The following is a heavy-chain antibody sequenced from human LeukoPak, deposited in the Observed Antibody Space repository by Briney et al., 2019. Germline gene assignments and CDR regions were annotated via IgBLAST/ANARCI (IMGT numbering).Heavy chain of an antibody. CDR3: ARFKAVPELLHYFDY. D-gene: IGHD1-7*01. V-gene: IGHV4-31*03. CDR2: IYYSGST. J-gene: IGHJ4*02. CDR1: GGSISSGGYY. Sequence: PSETLSLTCTVPGGSISSGGYYWSWIRQHPGKGLEWIGYIYYSGSTYYNPSLKSRVTISVDTSKNQFSLKLSSVTAADTAVYYCARFKAVPELLHYFDYWGQGTLVTVSS.